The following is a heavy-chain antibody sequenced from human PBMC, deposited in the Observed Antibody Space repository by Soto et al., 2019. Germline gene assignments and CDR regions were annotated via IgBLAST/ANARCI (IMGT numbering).Heavy chain of an antibody. V-gene: IGHV3-23*01. CDR3: AKDRDGYNSYYYYYGMDV. CDR2: ISGSGGST. CDR1: GFTFSSYA. D-gene: IGHD5-12*01. J-gene: IGHJ6*02. Sequence: EVQLLESGGGLVQPGGSLRLSCAASGFTFSSYAMSWVRQAPGKGLEWVSAISGSGGSTYYADSVKGRFTISRDNSKNTLYLQMNCLRAEDTAVYYCAKDRDGYNSYYYYYGMDVWGQGTTVTVSS.